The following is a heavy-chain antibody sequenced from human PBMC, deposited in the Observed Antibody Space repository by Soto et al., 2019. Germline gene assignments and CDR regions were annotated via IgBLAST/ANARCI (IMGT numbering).Heavy chain of an antibody. J-gene: IGHJ4*02. CDR2: ITSSSSHI. V-gene: IGHV3-21*01. D-gene: IGHD1-26*01. CDR1: GFSFSDSV. Sequence: EVQLVESGGGLVKPGGSLRLSCVASGFSFSDSVMHWVRQAPGKGLEWVSSITSSSSHISYADSVKGRFTISRDNAQKSLYLEVNSLRPEDTAVYYCARGGGSVSYWGQGTLVTVSS. CDR3: ARGGGSVSY.